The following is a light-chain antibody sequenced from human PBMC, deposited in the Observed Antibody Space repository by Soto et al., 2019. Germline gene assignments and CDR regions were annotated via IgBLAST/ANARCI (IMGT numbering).Light chain of an antibody. Sequence: DIWMKVSPATLSVNTGERATVSCRASQSVGSNLAWYQQKPGQAPSLLIYGASIRATGVPARFSGSGSGTEFTLTISSLQSEDFAVYQCQQYSFWRTFGQGTKVDI. J-gene: IGKJ1*01. V-gene: IGKV3-15*01. CDR1: QSVGSN. CDR2: GAS. CDR3: QQYSFWRT.